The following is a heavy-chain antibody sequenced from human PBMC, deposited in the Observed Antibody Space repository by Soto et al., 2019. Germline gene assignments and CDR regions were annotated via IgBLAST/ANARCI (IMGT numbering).Heavy chain of an antibody. CDR2: IYGGGTT. J-gene: IGHJ4*02. V-gene: IGHV3-53*01. D-gene: IGHD6-19*01. CDR3: VQITGWPGFDF. CDR1: GFAVSSKS. Sequence: EVRLVESGGGLIQPGGALRLSCAASGFAVSSKSMTWGRQAPGKGLEPVSVIYGGGTTYDADSVKGRFTISRDTSKNTLYLQMNSLRAEDTAVYYCVQITGWPGFDFWGQGTLVTVSP.